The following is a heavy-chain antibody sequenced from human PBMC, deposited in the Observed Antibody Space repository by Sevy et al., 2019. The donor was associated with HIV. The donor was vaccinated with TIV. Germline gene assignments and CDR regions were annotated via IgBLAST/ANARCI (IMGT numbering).Heavy chain of an antibody. J-gene: IGHJ4*02. D-gene: IGHD3-3*01. V-gene: IGHV1-46*02. CDR1: GYTFNNYY. Sequence: ASVKVSCKASGYTFNNYYMHWVRQAPGQGLAWMGIMNPSGGSTSYAQKFQGRFTMTRDTSRSTVYMELSSLRSDDSAVYYCARDLTIFGVIPDYWGQGTLVTVSS. CDR2: MNPSGGST. CDR3: ARDLTIFGVIPDY.